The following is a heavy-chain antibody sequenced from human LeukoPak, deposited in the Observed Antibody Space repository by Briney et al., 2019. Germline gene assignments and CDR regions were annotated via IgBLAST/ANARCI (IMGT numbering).Heavy chain of an antibody. Sequence: GGSLRLSCAASGFSFSNYAMSWVRQAPGEGLEWVSVITNSGDDAHHADSVKGRFTVSRDNSKNTLYLQMNSLRAEDTAVYYCAKGGYFDWLLLGFEPYYFDYWGQGTLVTVSS. J-gene: IGHJ4*02. CDR2: ITNSGDDA. V-gene: IGHV3-23*01. D-gene: IGHD3-9*01. CDR3: AKGGYFDWLLLGFEPYYFDY. CDR1: GFSFSNYA.